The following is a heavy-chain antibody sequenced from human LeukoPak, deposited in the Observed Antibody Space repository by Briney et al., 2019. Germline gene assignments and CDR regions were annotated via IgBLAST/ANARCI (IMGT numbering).Heavy chain of an antibody. CDR1: GFTVSSNY. CDR2: IYSGGST. D-gene: IGHD2-15*01. J-gene: IGHJ4*02. CDR3: AGTVHSGGTGGFGDY. V-gene: IGHV3-66*01. Sequence: GGSLRLSCAASGFTVSSNYMSWVRQAPGKGLEWVSVIYSGGSTYYADSVKGRFTISRDNSKNTLYLQMNSLRAEDTAVYYCAGTVHSGGTGGFGDYWGQGTLVTVSS.